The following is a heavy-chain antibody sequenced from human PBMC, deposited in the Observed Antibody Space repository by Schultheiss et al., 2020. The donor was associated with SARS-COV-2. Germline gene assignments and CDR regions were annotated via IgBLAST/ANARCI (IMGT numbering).Heavy chain of an antibody. J-gene: IGHJ6*02. Sequence: GGSLRLSCVASGLTFNNYAMSWVRQAPGKGLEWVTLISYDGNKQWYADSVKGRFTISRDNAKNSLYLQMNSLRAEDTAVYYCAKGAYYDSDYYYYGMDVWGQGTTVTVSS. V-gene: IGHV3-30*14. CDR3: AKGAYYDSDYYYYGMDV. D-gene: IGHD3-22*01. CDR2: ISYDGNKQ. CDR1: GLTFNNYA.